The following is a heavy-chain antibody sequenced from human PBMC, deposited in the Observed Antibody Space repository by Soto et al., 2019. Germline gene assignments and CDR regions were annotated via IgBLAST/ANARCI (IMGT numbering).Heavy chain of an antibody. J-gene: IGHJ5*02. CDR1: GFTFSTFD. Sequence: GGSLRLSCAGSGFTFSTFDIHWVRQAPGKGLEWVSGIGTLSDTFYAASVQGRFTISRQNAKNSVYLQMNSLRAGETAFYYCARGRSFSYDSTPPQMFDPWGQGTLVTVS. D-gene: IGHD3-10*01. CDR3: ARGRSFSYDSTPPQMFDP. CDR2: IGTLSDT. V-gene: IGHV3-13*01.